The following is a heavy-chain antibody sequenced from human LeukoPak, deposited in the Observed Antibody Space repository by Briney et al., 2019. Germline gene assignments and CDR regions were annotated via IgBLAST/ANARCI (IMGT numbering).Heavy chain of an antibody. CDR3: ARSVRGYSYGQFDY. Sequence: ASVKVSCKASGYTFTSYGISWVRQAPGQGLEWMGWISAYNGNTNYAQKLQGRVTMTTDTSTSTAYMELRSLRSDDTAVYYCARSVRGYSYGQFDYWCQGTLVTVSS. CDR1: GYTFTSYG. V-gene: IGHV1-18*01. D-gene: IGHD5-18*01. CDR2: ISAYNGNT. J-gene: IGHJ4*02.